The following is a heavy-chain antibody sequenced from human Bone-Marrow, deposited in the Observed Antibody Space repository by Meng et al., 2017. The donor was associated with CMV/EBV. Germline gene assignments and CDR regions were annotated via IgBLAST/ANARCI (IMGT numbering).Heavy chain of an antibody. CDR2: IYYSGST. V-gene: IGHV4-59*01. CDR1: GGSISSYY. Sequence: SETLSLTCTVSGGSISSYYWSWIRQPPGKGLEWIGYIYYSGSTNYNPSLKSRVTISVDTSKNQFSLKLSSVTAADTAVYYCASNIGGLPDNWFDPWGQGTLVTVSS. CDR3: ASNIGGLPDNWFDP. D-gene: IGHD1-26*01. J-gene: IGHJ5*02.